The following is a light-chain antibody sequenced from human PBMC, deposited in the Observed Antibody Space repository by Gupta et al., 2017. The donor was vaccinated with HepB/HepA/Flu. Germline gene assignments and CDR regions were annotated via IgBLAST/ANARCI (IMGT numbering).Light chain of an antibody. CDR2: WAS. CDR3: QQYHSPPYT. V-gene: IGKV4-1*01. CDR1: QSVLYSSNNKNY. J-gene: IGKJ2*01. Sequence: DTVMIQSPQSLAVSLGARATINCKSSQSVLYSSNNKNYLAWYQQKPGQPPKLLIYWASTRESGVPDRFSGSGSGTDFTLTISSLQAEDVAVYYCQQYHSPPYTFGQGTKLEIK.